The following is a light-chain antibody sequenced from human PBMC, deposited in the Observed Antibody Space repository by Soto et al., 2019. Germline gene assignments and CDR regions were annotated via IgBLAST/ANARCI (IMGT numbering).Light chain of an antibody. Sequence: EIVLTQSPGTLSLSPGERATLSCRASQSLTNSFIAWYQQKAGQAPRLLIYGASNRATGIPDRFSGSGSGTDFTLTISRLEPEDFAVYYCQQYGSSGTFGQGTKVDIK. CDR3: QQYGSSGT. CDR2: GAS. V-gene: IGKV3-20*01. J-gene: IGKJ1*01. CDR1: QSLTNSF.